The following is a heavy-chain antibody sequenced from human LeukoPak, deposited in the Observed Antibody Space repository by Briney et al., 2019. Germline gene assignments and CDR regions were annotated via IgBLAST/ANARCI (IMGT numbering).Heavy chain of an antibody. V-gene: IGHV3-23*01. J-gene: IGHJ4*02. CDR2: ISSSGGST. Sequence: GGSLRLSCAASGFTFSSYAMNWVRQAPGKGLEWVSAISSSGGSTYYADSVKGRFTISRDNAKNSLYLQMNSLRAEDTAVYYCAKAVLDAFWSAYLYWGQGTLVTVSS. CDR1: GFTFSSYA. D-gene: IGHD3-3*01. CDR3: AKAVLDAFWSAYLY.